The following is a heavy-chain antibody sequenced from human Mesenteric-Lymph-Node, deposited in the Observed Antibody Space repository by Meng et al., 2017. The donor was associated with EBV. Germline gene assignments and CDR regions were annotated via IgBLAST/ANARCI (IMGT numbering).Heavy chain of an antibody. CDR3: ARGATSVFDL. Sequence: QVQLQQSGPGLVKPSXXLLLPCVISGDSVSSSSAAWTWIRQSPSRGLEWLGRTYYRSKWYNDYAVFVKSRITINPDTSKNQFSLQLNSVTPEDTAVYYCARGATSVFDLWGRGTLVNVSS. CDR2: TYYRSKWYN. J-gene: IGHJ2*01. V-gene: IGHV6-1*01. CDR1: GDSVSSSSAA.